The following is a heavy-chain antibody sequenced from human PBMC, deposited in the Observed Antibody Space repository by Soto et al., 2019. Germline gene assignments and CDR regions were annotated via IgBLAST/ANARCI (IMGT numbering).Heavy chain of an antibody. CDR3: SRGIKGGLDA. CDR1: GFVSNDYD. CDR2: ISYDGSKK. D-gene: IGHD2-21*01. Sequence: QVPLAESGGGVVQPGRSLRLSCATSGFVSNDYDIHWVHQAPGKGLAWLASISYDGSKKYYAESVKGRFTISRDNSKNTLSLQLNSLGAEDTAVYYCSRGIKGGLDAWGPGTLVTVSS. J-gene: IGHJ5*02. V-gene: IGHV3-30*03.